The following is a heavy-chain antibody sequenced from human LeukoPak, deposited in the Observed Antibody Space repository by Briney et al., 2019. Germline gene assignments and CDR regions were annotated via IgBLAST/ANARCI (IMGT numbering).Heavy chain of an antibody. Sequence: GSLRLSCAASGFTFSDYYMSWIRQPPGKGLEWIGYIYYSGSTNYNPTLKSRVTISVDTSKNQFSLKLSSVTAADTAVYYCARDTRGGYYDIHWFDPWGQGTLVIVSS. CDR1: GFTFSDYY. J-gene: IGHJ5*02. CDR3: ARDTRGGYYDIHWFDP. V-gene: IGHV4-59*01. D-gene: IGHD3-9*01. CDR2: IYYSGST.